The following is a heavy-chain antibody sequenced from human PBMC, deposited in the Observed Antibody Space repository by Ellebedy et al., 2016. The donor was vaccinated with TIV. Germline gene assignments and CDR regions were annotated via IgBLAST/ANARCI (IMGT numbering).Heavy chain of an antibody. V-gene: IGHV3-30*02. CDR2: IRNDGGNR. J-gene: IGHJ6*02. CDR1: GFLFSNYA. CDR3: VQSHSGDWFFGVDV. Sequence: GESLKISCAASGFLFSNYAMHWVRQAPGKGLEWVAFIRNDGGNRAYAESVKGRFTISRDNYQKTLYLQMNSPRPEDTAVYYCVQSHSGDWFFGVDVWGPGTTVTVSS. D-gene: IGHD2-21*01.